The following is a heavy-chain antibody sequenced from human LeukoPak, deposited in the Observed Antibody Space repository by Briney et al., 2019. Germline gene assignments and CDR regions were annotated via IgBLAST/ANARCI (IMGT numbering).Heavy chain of an antibody. CDR1: GFTFRNYA. V-gene: IGHV3-23*01. J-gene: IGHJ4*02. CDR2: ISGSGGST. D-gene: IGHD4/OR15-4a*01. Sequence: PGGSLRLSCAASGFTFRNYAMSWVRQAPGKGLEWVSAISGSGGSTCYADSVKGRFTISRDNSKNTLYLQMNSLRAEDTGVYYCCCSGAFDYWGQGTLVTVSS. CDR3: CCSGAFDY.